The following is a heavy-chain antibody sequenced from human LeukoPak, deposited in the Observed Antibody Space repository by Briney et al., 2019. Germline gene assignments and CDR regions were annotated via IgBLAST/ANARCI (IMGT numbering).Heavy chain of an antibody. CDR3: ANENYYGSSGYIDY. CDR2: INHNGEAI. D-gene: IGHD3-22*01. J-gene: IGHJ4*02. CDR1: GFPFSSYV. Sequence: GGSLRLPCEAAGFPFSSYVMSWVRQAPGKGLEWISYINHNGEAIYYPDFVKGRFTISRDNAKNSLYLQMNALRDEDTAVYFCANENYYGSSGYIDYWGQGTLVTVSS. V-gene: IGHV3-48*02.